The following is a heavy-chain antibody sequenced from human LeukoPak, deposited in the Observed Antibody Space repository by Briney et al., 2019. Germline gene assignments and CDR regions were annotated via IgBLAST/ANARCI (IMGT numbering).Heavy chain of an antibody. Sequence: SETLSLTCTVSGGSISSYYWSWIRQPPGKGLEWIGYIYYSGTTNYNPSLKSRVTISVDTSKSQFSLKLNTVTAADTAVYYCARSGGYSSPQNYWGQGTLVTVSS. V-gene: IGHV4-59*01. CDR2: IYYSGTT. CDR1: GGSISSYY. D-gene: IGHD6-19*01. CDR3: ARSGGYSSPQNY. J-gene: IGHJ4*02.